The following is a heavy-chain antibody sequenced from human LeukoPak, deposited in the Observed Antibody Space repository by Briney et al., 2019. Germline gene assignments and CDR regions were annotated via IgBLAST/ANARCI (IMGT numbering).Heavy chain of an antibody. CDR3: ARRQIYDY. J-gene: IGHJ4*02. V-gene: IGHV4-34*01. CDR2: INHSGST. Sequence: SETLSLTCAVYGGSFSGYYWSWIRQPPGKGLEWIGEINHSGSTNYNPSLKSRVTISVDTSKSQFSLKLSSVTAAVTAVYYCARRQIYDYWGQGTLVTVSS. CDR1: GGSFSGYY.